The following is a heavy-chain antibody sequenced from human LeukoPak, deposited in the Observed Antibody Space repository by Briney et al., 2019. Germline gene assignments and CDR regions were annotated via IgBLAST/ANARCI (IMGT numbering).Heavy chain of an antibody. V-gene: IGHV4-59*01. J-gene: IGHJ3*02. CDR2: IHYSGST. CDR3: ARGYYDSRGYSNPFDI. CDR1: GVSISSSY. D-gene: IGHD3-22*01. Sequence: SETLSLTCTVSGVSISSSYWSWIRQSPGRGLEWLGYIHYSGSTNYNPSLKSRVTISVDTSENQFFLRLSSVTAADTAFYYCARGYYDSRGYSNPFDIWGQGTMVTVSS.